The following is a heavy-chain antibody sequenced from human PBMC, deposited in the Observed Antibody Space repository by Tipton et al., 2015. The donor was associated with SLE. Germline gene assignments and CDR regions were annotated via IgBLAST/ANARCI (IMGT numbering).Heavy chain of an antibody. J-gene: IGHJ4*02. CDR1: GFTFSSYW. CDR3: ARDGGYSSSPLDY. D-gene: IGHD6-13*01. Sequence: SLRLSCAASGFTFSSYWMLWVRQAPGKGLVWVSRVNSDGSMIGYADSVKGRFTISRDNSKNTLYLQLNSLRTEDTAVYYCARDGGYSSSPLDYWGQGTLVTVSS. V-gene: IGHV3-74*01. CDR2: VNSDGSMI.